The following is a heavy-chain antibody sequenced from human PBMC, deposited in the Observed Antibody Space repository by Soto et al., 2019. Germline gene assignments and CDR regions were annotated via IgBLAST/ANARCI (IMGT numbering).Heavy chain of an antibody. CDR1: AFSLSTSGVG. D-gene: IGHD1-26*01. CDR2: IYWDDDK. V-gene: IGHV2-5*02. J-gene: IGHJ6*02. CDR3: GHREAYGVDV. Sequence: QITLKESGPTLVKPTQTLTLTSTFSAFSLSTSGVGVGWMRQPPGKALEWLALIYWDDDKRYSPSLKSRLTITKDTSKNQVVLTMTNMDPVDTATYYCGHREAYGVDVWGQGTTVTVSS.